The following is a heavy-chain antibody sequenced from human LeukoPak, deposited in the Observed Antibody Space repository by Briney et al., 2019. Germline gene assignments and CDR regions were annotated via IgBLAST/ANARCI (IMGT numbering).Heavy chain of an antibody. V-gene: IGHV3-23*01. CDR2: VSGNGGST. D-gene: IGHD3-10*01. CDR3: AKLGKYYYGSGSSVDY. J-gene: IGHJ4*02. Sequence: GGSLRLSCAASGFTFSSYAMSWVRQAPGKGLEWVSAVSGNGGSTYYADSVKGRLTISRDNSKNTLYLQMNSLRAEDTAVYYCAKLGKYYYGSGSSVDYWGQGTLVTVSS. CDR1: GFTFSSYA.